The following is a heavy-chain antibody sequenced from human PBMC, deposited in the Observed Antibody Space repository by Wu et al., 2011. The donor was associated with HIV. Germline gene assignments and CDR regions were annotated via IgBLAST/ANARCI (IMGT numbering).Heavy chain of an antibody. CDR2: TNPNSGGT. CDR3: ARDYYDVLTTYSHYFFDL. V-gene: IGHV1-2*02. Sequence: TGYYMHWLRQALDKGVEWMGWTNPNSGGTNYAQKFQGRVTLTRDTSITTAYMEMSGLRSDDTAVYYCARDYYDVLTTYSHYFFDLWGQGTLVTVSS. D-gene: IGHD3-9*01. CDR1: TGYY. J-gene: IGHJ4*02.